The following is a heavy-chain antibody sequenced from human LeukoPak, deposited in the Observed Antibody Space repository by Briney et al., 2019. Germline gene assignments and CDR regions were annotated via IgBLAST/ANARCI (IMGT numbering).Heavy chain of an antibody. Sequence: SQTLSLTCTVSGGSISSGGYYWSWIRQHPGKGLEWIGYIYYSGSTYYNPSLKSRVTISVDTSKNQFSLKLSSVTAADTAVYYYARVTTVTSYYFDYWGQGTLVTVSS. CDR3: ARVTTVTSYYFDY. V-gene: IGHV4-31*03. CDR2: IYYSGST. J-gene: IGHJ4*02. CDR1: GGSISSGGYY. D-gene: IGHD4-17*01.